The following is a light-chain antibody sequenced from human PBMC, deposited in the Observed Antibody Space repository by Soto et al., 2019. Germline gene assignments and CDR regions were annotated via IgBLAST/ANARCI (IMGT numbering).Light chain of an antibody. CDR3: KQSNDWPLT. V-gene: IGKV3-15*01. Sequence: EIVMTQSPATLSVSPGERATLSCRASQSVSSNLAWYQHKVGQAPRLLIYGASTRATSIPARFSGSGSGTEFTITISSLQDEDFEVYFCKQSNDWPLTFGGGTNVEIK. CDR2: GAS. J-gene: IGKJ4*01. CDR1: QSVSSN.